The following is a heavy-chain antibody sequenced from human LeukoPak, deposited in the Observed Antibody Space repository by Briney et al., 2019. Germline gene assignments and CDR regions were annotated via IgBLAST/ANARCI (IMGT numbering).Heavy chain of an antibody. D-gene: IGHD6-19*01. Sequence: GGSLRLSCAASGFTFSSYAMSWVRQAPGKGLEWVSAISGSGGSTYYADSVKGRFTIPRDNSKNTLYLQMNSLRAEDTAVYYCAKKQYSSGWYGDDYWGQGTLVTVSS. CDR3: AKKQYSSGWYGDDY. CDR2: ISGSGGST. J-gene: IGHJ4*02. CDR1: GFTFSSYA. V-gene: IGHV3-23*01.